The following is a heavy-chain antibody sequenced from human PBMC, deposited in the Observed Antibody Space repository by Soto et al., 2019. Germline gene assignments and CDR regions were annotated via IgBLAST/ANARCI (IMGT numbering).Heavy chain of an antibody. CDR2: ISAYNGNT. CDR1: GYTFTSYG. J-gene: IGHJ4*02. D-gene: IGHD2-15*01. Sequence: GASVKVSCKASGYTFTSYGISWVRQAPGQGLEWMGWISAYNGNTNYAQKLQGRVTMTTDTSTSTAYMELRSLRSDDTAVYYCARDGVSVVVVAAVDYYFDYWGQGTLVTVSS. V-gene: IGHV1-18*01. CDR3: ARDGVSVVVVAAVDYYFDY.